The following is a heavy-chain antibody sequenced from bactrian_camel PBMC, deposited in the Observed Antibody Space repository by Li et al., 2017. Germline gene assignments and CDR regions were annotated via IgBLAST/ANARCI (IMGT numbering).Heavy chain of an antibody. V-gene: IGHV3S1*01. Sequence: HVQLVESGGGSVQAGESLRLSCVASGFAGSNFYMAWFRQAPGKEREGVASLDTGRGSTYYADSVKGRFTISRDSAKNTVYLQMNNLQPEDTATYYCAEGRGSRGEHCYSHNYWARGPRSPSP. CDR2: LDTGRGST. J-gene: IGHJ4*01. D-gene: IGHD6*01. CDR1: GFAGSNFY.